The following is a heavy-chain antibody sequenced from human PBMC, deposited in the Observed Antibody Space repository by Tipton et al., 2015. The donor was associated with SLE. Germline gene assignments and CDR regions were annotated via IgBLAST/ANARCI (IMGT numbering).Heavy chain of an antibody. CDR3: AKSQGYSGSSHDAFDM. Sequence: SLRLSCAASGFSFDDHAMHWVRQTPGKGLEWVSGINWKSDITGYAGSVEGRFTISRDNAKNSLYLQMNSLRAEDTALYFCAKSQGYSGSSHDAFDMWGQGTMVTVSS. J-gene: IGHJ3*02. D-gene: IGHD1-26*01. CDR2: INWKSDIT. CDR1: GFSFDDHA. V-gene: IGHV3-9*01.